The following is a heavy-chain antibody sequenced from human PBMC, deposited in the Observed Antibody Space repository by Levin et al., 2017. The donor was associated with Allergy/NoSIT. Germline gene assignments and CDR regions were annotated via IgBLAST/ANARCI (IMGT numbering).Heavy chain of an antibody. D-gene: IGHD1-26*01. J-gene: IGHJ2*01. V-gene: IGHV4-59*01. CDR2: IYYSGST. Sequence: PSETLSLTCTVSGGSISSYYWSWIRQPPGKGLEWIGYIYYSGSTNYNPSLKSRVTISVDTSKNQFSLKLSSVTAADTAVYYCARVDVLSGSYARYWYFDLWGRGTLVTVSS. CDR3: ARVDVLSGSYARYWYFDL. CDR1: GGSISSYY.